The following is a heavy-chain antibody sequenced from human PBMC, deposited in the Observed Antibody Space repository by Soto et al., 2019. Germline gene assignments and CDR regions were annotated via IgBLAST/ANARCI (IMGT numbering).Heavy chain of an antibody. J-gene: IGHJ6*02. Sequence: ASVKVSCKASGYTFTGYYMHWVRQAPGQGLEWMGWINPNSGGTNYAQKFQGWVTMTRDTSISTAYMELSRLRSDDTAVYYCARGTPLLRFLEWLFPHYYGMDVCGQGTTVTVSS. D-gene: IGHD3-3*01. CDR3: ARGTPLLRFLEWLFPHYYGMDV. V-gene: IGHV1-2*04. CDR2: INPNSGGT. CDR1: GYTFTGYY.